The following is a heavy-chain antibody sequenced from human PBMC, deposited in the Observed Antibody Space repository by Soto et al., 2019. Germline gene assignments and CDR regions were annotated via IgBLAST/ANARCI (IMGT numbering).Heavy chain of an antibody. J-gene: IGHJ4*02. CDR2: ISSNGVST. D-gene: IGHD4-17*01. Sequence: EVQLVESGGGLVQPGGSLRLSCAASGFTFSSYAMHWVRQAPGKGLEYVSAISSNGVSTYYANSVKGRFTISRDNSKNTLYLQMGSLRAEDMAVYYCARENGDYAWDYWGQGTLVTVSS. CDR1: GFTFSSYA. CDR3: ARENGDYAWDY. V-gene: IGHV3-64*01.